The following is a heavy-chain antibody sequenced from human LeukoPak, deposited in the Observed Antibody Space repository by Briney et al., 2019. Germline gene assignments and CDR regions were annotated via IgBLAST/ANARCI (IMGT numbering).Heavy chain of an antibody. J-gene: IGHJ5*02. V-gene: IGHV4-61*02. Sequence: SETLSLTCNASGYSISSGDYYWTWIRQPAGKGLEWIGRVDLGGRRIYNPTIISRVTVSVDPSKNQFSLSLTSVTAADTATYYCAREGAYCSGTDCFATTVDAWGPGALVTVSS. CDR2: VDLGGRR. CDR3: AREGAYCSGTDCFATTVDA. CDR1: GYSISSGDYY. D-gene: IGHD2-2*01.